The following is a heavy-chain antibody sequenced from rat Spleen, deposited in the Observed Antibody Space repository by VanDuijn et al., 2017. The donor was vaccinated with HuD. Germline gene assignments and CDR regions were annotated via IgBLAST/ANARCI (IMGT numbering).Heavy chain of an antibody. CDR3: TRAWGGYSRDYFDY. V-gene: IGHV2-4*01. CDR1: GFSLSSYG. CDR2: IWTGGST. D-gene: IGHD1-11*01. Sequence: QVQLKESGPGLVQPSQTLSLTCTVSGFSLSSYGVIWVRQPPGKGLEWMGVIWTGGSTAYNLLLKSRLSINRDTSKSQAFLKMNSLQTEETAIYYCTRAWGGYSRDYFDYWGQGVMVTVSS. J-gene: IGHJ2*01.